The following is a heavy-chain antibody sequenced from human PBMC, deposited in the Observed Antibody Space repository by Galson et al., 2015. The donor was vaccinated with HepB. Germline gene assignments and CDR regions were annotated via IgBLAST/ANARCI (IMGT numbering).Heavy chain of an antibody. J-gene: IGHJ6*02. CDR2: INSDGSST. CDR3: ARDGSGSYPQYYYYYYGMDV. D-gene: IGHD3-10*01. CDR1: GFTFSSYW. Sequence: SLRLSCAASGFTFSSYWMHWVRQAPGKGLVWVSRINSDGSSTSYADSVKGRFTISRDNAKNTLYLQMNSLRAEDTAVYYCARDGSGSYPQYYYYYYGMDVWGQGTTVTVSS. V-gene: IGHV3-74*01.